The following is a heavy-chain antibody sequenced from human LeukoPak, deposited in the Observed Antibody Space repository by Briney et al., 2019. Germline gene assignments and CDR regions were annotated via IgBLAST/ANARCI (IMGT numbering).Heavy chain of an antibody. J-gene: IGHJ4*02. V-gene: IGHV4-61*05. CDR2: IHSSGST. Sequence: PSETLSHTCTVSGGSINSTNYYWGWIRQPPGKGLEWIGYIHSSGSTKYNPSLKSRVTISVDTSKNQFSLKLSSVTAADRAVYYCARWYSSGWAFDYWGQGTLVTVSS. CDR1: GGSINSTNYY. D-gene: IGHD6-19*01. CDR3: ARWYSSGWAFDY.